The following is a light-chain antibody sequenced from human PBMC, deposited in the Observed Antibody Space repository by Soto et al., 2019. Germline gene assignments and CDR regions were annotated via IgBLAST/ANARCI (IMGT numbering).Light chain of an antibody. Sequence: EIVLTQSPGPLYLSPGERATLSCRASQSVSSSYLAWYQQKPGQAPRLLIYGASSRATGIPDRFSGSGSGTDVTLTISRLEPEEFAVYYCQQYGSSPYTFGQGTKLEIK. J-gene: IGKJ2*01. CDR1: QSVSSSY. CDR3: QQYGSSPYT. CDR2: GAS. V-gene: IGKV3-20*01.